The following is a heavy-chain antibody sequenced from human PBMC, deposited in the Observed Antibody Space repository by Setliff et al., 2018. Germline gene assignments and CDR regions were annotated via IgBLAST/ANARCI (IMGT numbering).Heavy chain of an antibody. V-gene: IGHV4-39*01. CDR1: GGSISSGVYY. CDR2: VYHRGST. D-gene: IGHD6-19*01. J-gene: IGHJ4*02. CDR3: ARHLYSSGWYFDY. Sequence: PSETLSLTCTVSGGSISSGVYYWAWIRQPPGKGLEWIATVYHRGSTDYKPSLKSRVTISVDTSKNQFSLSLSSVTAADTAVYYCARHLYSSGWYFDYWGQGTLVTVS.